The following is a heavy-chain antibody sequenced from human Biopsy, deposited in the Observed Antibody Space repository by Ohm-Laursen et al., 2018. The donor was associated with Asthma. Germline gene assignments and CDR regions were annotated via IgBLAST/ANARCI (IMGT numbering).Heavy chain of an antibody. CDR2: IYFSGST. V-gene: IGHV4-59*12. CDR1: GGSISSYY. CDR3: ARGSSSRLSQWELLVSGGKRAHSYYGMDV. J-gene: IGHJ6*02. D-gene: IGHD1-26*01. Sequence: SDTLSLTCTVSGGSISSYYWSWIRQPPGKGLEWIGYIYFSGSTNYNPSLKSRVTMSVDTSKNQFSLGLTSVTAADTAVYYCARGSSSRLSQWELLVSGGKRAHSYYGMDVWGQGTTVTVSS.